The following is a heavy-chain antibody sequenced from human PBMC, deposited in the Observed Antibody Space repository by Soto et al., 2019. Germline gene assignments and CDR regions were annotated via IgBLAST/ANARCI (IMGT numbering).Heavy chain of an antibody. D-gene: IGHD5-18*01. CDR2: IYYSGST. CDR1: GGSISSYY. CDR3: ARKGIQLWSAWFDP. V-gene: IGHV4-59*01. Sequence: QVQLQESGPGLVKPSETLSLTCTGSGGSISSYYWSWIRRPPGKGLEWIGYIYYSGSTNYNPSLKCRVTTSVDTSKNQFSLKLSSVTAADTAVYYCARKGIQLWSAWFDPWGQGTLVTVSS. J-gene: IGHJ5*02.